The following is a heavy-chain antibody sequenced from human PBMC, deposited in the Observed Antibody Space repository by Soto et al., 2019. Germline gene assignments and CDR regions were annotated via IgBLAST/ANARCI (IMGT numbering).Heavy chain of an antibody. Sequence: GGSLRLSCAASGFTFSSYGMHWVRQAPGKGLEWLAVIWYDGSNKYYADSVKGRFTISRDNSKNTLYLQMNSLRAEDTAVYYCARDSGAPYYYGMDVWGQGT. D-gene: IGHD6-19*01. CDR1: GFTFSSYG. J-gene: IGHJ6*02. CDR2: IWYDGSNK. V-gene: IGHV3-33*01. CDR3: ARDSGAPYYYGMDV.